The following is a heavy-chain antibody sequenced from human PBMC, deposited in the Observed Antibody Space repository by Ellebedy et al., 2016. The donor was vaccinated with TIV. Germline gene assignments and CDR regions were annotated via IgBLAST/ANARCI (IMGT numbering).Heavy chain of an antibody. J-gene: IGHJ4*02. CDR2: INRDGSDI. Sequence: GESLKISXAVSGFTLSSYWMSWVRQAPGKGLEWVANINRDGSDIYYVDSVKGRFTVSRDNAKNSLYLQMNSLRAEDTAVYYCAREKYGSGSSGDYWGQGTLVTVSS. CDR1: GFTLSSYW. V-gene: IGHV3-7*01. D-gene: IGHD3-10*01. CDR3: AREKYGSGSSGDY.